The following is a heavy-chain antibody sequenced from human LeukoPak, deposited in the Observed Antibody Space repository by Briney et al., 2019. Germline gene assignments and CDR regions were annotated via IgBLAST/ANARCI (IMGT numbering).Heavy chain of an antibody. CDR1: GYTFTGYH. CDR3: ARVGSTWIQLWLVH. CDR2: IHPNSGAT. Sequence: GASVKVSCKTSGYTFTGYHMHWVRQAPGQGLEWMGWIHPNSGATNYAQKFQGRVTMTRDTSISTAYMELSRLRSDDTAVYYCARVGSTWIQLWLVHWGQGTLVTVSS. D-gene: IGHD5-18*01. J-gene: IGHJ4*02. V-gene: IGHV1-2*02.